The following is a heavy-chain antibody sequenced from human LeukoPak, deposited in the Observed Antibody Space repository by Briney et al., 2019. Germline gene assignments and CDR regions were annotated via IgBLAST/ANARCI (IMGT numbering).Heavy chain of an antibody. J-gene: IGHJ3*02. CDR2: ISGSGGST. Sequence: PGGSLRLSCAASGFTFSSYAMSWVRQAPGKGLEGVSAISGSGGSTYYADSVKGRFTISRDNSKNPLYLQMKSLRAEEPAVYYWAKDITSGRGAFDIWGQGTMVTVSS. D-gene: IGHD3-10*01. CDR3: AKDITSGRGAFDI. CDR1: GFTFSSYA. V-gene: IGHV3-23*01.